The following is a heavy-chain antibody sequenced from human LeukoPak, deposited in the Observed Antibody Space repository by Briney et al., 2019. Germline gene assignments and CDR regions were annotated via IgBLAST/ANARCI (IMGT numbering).Heavy chain of an antibody. J-gene: IGHJ6*03. CDR2: IIPIFGTA. D-gene: IGHD3-3*01. Sequence: SVKVSCKASGGTFSSYAISCVRQAPGQGLEWMGGIIPIFGTANYAQKFQGRVTITTDESTSTAYMELSSLRSEDTAVYYCASDRGPDVFWSGSYTGNVGRHYYYYYMDVWGKGTTVTVSS. V-gene: IGHV1-69*05. CDR3: ASDRGPDVFWSGSYTGNVGRHYYYYYMDV. CDR1: GGTFSSYA.